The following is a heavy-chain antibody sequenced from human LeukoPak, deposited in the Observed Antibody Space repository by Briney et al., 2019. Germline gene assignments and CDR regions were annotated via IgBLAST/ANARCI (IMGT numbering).Heavy chain of an antibody. J-gene: IGHJ6*04. CDR3: AINLPGV. CDR1: GYTFTGYY. CDR2: INPNSGGT. D-gene: IGHD2-2*01. V-gene: IGHV1-2*02. Sequence: EASVKVSCKASGYTFTGYYMHWVRQAPGQGLEWMGWINPNSGGTNYAQKVQGRVTMTRDTSISTDYMQLSRLRSDDTAVYCCAINLPGVWGKGTTVTVSS.